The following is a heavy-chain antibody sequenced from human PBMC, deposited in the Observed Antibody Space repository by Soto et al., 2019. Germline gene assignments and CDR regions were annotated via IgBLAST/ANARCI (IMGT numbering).Heavy chain of an antibody. CDR3: ARARMVRGVRYGMDV. J-gene: IGHJ6*02. D-gene: IGHD3-10*01. Sequence: GGSLRLSCAASGFTFSSYSMNWVRQAQGKGLEWVSYISSSRSTIYYADSVKCRFTISRDNAKNSLYLQMNSLRDEDTAVYNCARARMVRGVRYGMDVWGQGTTVTVSS. V-gene: IGHV3-48*02. CDR1: GFTFSSYS. CDR2: ISSSRSTI.